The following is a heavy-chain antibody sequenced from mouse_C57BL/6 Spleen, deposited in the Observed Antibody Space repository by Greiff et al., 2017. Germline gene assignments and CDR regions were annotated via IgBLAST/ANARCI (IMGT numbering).Heavy chain of an antibody. CDR2: ISSGSSTI. Sequence: EVQLAESGGGLVKPGGSLKLSCAASGFTFSDYGMHWVRQAPEKGLEWVAYISSGSSTIYYADTVKGRFTISSDNAKNTLFLQMTSLRSEDTAMYYCARPGSSLCDYWGQGTTLTVSS. CDR3: ARPGSSLCDY. D-gene: IGHD1-1*01. V-gene: IGHV5-17*01. J-gene: IGHJ2*01. CDR1: GFTFSDYG.